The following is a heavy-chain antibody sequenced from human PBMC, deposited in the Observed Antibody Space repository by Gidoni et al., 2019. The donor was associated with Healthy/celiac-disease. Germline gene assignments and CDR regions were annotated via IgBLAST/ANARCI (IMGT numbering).Heavy chain of an antibody. Sequence: QVQLVASGGGLVTPGGSLRLSCAASGFTFSDYYMSWIRQAPGKGLEWVAYIRSSGSTRYYADSVKGRFTISRDNAKNSLYLQMNSLRAEDTAVYYWASQWLPGDRRDYWGQGTLVTVSS. V-gene: IGHV3-11*04. D-gene: IGHD5-12*01. CDR3: ASQWLPGDRRDY. CDR2: IRSSGSTR. CDR1: GFTFSDYY. J-gene: IGHJ4*02.